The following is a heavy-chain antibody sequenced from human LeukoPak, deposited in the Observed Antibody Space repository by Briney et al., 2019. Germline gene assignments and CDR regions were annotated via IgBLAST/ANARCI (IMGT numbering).Heavy chain of an antibody. CDR2: IGVSDDNT. D-gene: IGHD3-10*01. Sequence: GGSLRLSCAASGFTVSSNYMSWVRQAPGKGLEWVSAIGVSDDNTYYADSVKGRFTISRDNSKNTLYLQMNSLRAEDTAVYYCAKQGFGSYYFDYWGQGTLVTVSS. J-gene: IGHJ4*02. CDR3: AKQGFGSYYFDY. CDR1: GFTVSSNY. V-gene: IGHV3-23*01.